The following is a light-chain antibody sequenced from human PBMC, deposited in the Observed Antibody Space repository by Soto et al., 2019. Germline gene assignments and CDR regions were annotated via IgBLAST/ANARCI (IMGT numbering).Light chain of an antibody. CDR3: NSWTTSTTMI. CDR2: DVN. CDR1: SSDIGAYNF. Sequence: QSALTQPASVSGSPGQSITISCTGTSSDIGAYNFVSWYQQHPGKAPKLMLYDVNIRPSGVSNRFSGSKSGNTASLTISGLQDEDEADYYCNSWTTSTTMIFGGGTKLTVL. V-gene: IGLV2-14*03. J-gene: IGLJ2*01.